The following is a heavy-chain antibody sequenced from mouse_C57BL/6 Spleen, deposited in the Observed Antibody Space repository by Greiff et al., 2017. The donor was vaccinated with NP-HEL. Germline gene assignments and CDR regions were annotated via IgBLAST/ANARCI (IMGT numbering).Heavy chain of an antibody. Sequence: QVQLQQSGTELVKPGASVKLSCKASGYTFTSYWMHWVKQRPGQGLEWIGNINPSNGGTNYNEKFKSKATLTVDKSSSTAYMQLSSLTSEDSAVYYCARWVTTEGVYYFDYWGQGTTLTVSS. CDR1: GYTFTSYW. CDR2: INPSNGGT. CDR3: ARWVTTEGVYYFDY. J-gene: IGHJ2*01. D-gene: IGHD2-2*01. V-gene: IGHV1-53*01.